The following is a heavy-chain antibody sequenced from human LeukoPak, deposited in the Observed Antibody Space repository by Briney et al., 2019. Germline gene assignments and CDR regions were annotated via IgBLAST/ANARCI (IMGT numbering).Heavy chain of an antibody. J-gene: IGHJ6*02. CDR3: ARAIFLGCSSTSCYAGTPGDGMDV. D-gene: IGHD2-2*01. CDR2: ISSSSSTI. CDR1: GFTFSSYS. Sequence: GGSLRLSCAASGFTFSSYSMNWVRQAPGKGLEWVSYISSSSSTIYYADSVKGRFTISRDNAKNSLYLQMNSLRAEDTAVYYCARAIFLGCSSTSCYAGTPGDGMDVWGQGTTVTVSS. V-gene: IGHV3-48*01.